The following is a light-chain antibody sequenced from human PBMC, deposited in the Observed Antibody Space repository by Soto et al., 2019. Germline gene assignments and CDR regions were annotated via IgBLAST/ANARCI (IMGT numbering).Light chain of an antibody. J-gene: IGKJ1*01. CDR2: AAI. CDR3: QKYNSAPWT. Sequence: DIQMTQSPSSLSASVGDRVTITCRASVGISNFLAWYQQRPGKAPKLLIYAAITLQSGVPPRFSGSGSGTDFTLTISSLQPEDVATYYCQKYNSAPWTFGQGTKVDIK. V-gene: IGKV1-27*01. CDR1: VGISNF.